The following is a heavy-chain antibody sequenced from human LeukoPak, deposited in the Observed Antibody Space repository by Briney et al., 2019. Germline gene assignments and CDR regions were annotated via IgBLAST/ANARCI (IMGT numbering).Heavy chain of an antibody. CDR1: GFTFSSYG. D-gene: IGHD3-10*01. J-gene: IGHJ6*03. CDR2: ISYDGSNK. CDR3: ANFDYGSGNDYYYYMDV. Sequence: GGSLRLSCAASGFTFSSYGMHWVRQAPGKGLEWVAVISYDGSNKYYADSVKGRFTISRDNSKNTLYLQMNSLRAEDTAVYYCANFDYGSGNDYYYYMDVWGKGTTVTVSS. V-gene: IGHV3-30*18.